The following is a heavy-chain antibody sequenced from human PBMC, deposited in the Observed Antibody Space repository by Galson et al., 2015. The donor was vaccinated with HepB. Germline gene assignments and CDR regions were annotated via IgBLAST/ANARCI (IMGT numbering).Heavy chain of an antibody. V-gene: IGHV3-23*01. Sequence: SLRLSCAASGFTFSTYAMSWVRQAPGKGLEWVSAISGSGGSTFYADSVKGRFTISRDNSKNTLYLQMNSLRAEDTAVYYCAKGGSASSYHYYGMDVWGQGTTVTVSS. CDR3: AKGGSASSYHYYGMDV. D-gene: IGHD3-16*01. J-gene: IGHJ6*02. CDR1: GFTFSTYA. CDR2: ISGSGGST.